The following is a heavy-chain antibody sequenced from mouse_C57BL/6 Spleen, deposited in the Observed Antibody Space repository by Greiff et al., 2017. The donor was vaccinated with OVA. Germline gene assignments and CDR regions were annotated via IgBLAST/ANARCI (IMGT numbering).Heavy chain of an antibody. D-gene: IGHD2-2*01. J-gene: IGHJ4*01. CDR1: GFTFSSYG. Sequence: EVQLVESGGDLVKPGGSLKLSCAASGFTFSSYGMSWVRQTPDKRLEWVATISSGGSYTYYPDSVKGRFTISRDNAKNTLYLQMSSLKSEDTAMYYCAKIFYYGYDNAMDYWGQGTSVTVSS. V-gene: IGHV5-6*01. CDR3: AKIFYYGYDNAMDY. CDR2: ISSGGSYT.